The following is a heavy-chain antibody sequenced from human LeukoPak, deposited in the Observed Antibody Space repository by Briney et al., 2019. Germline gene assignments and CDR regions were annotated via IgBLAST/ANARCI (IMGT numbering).Heavy chain of an antibody. CDR2: ISYDGSNK. CDR3: AKEIDYGDCVDY. D-gene: IGHD4-17*01. CDR1: GFTFSSYG. V-gene: IGHV3-30*18. Sequence: GGSLRLSCAASGFTFSSYGMHWVRQAPGKGLEWVAVISYDGSNKYYADSVKGRFTISRDNSKNTLYLQMNSLRAEDTAVYYCAKEIDYGDCVDYWGQGTLVTVSS. J-gene: IGHJ4*02.